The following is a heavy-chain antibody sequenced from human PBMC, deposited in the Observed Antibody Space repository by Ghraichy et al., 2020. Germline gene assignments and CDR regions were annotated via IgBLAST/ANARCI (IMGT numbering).Heavy chain of an antibody. J-gene: IGHJ4*02. CDR3: ARDEYYGDYGLDY. V-gene: IGHV1-18*04. CDR2: ISAYNGNT. Sequence: ASVKVSCKTARDPFCTYVIIWNLVCRLLRLEWMGWISAYNGNTNYAQKLQGRVTMTTDTSTSTAYMELRSLRSDDTAVYYCARDEYYGDYGLDYWGQGTLVTAST. CDR1: RDPFCTYV. D-gene: IGHD4-17*01.